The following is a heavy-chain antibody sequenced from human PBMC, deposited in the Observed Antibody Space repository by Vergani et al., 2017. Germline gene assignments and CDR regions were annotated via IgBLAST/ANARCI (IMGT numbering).Heavy chain of an antibody. CDR1: GYTLTSYY. Sequence: QVQLVQSGAAVKKPGASVKVFCKASGYTLTSYYMHWVRPAPGQGLEWMGIINPSGGSTSYAHKFQGRVTMTRDTSTSTFYLELSSLRSEDTAVYYCTRGCYYDSIAYWDYWGQGTLVTVSS. J-gene: IGHJ4*02. CDR3: TRGCYYDSIAYWDY. CDR2: INPSGGST. V-gene: IGHV1-46*03. D-gene: IGHD3-22*01.